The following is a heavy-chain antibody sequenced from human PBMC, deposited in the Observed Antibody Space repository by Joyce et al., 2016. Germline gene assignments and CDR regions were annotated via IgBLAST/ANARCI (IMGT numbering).Heavy chain of an antibody. CDR2: IRTNAYRGTT. CDR3: ARNWQALDY. Sequence: EVQLVESGGGLVESGRSLRLSCTASGFNFGDYAMTWFRQAPGKGLEWVGLIRTNAYRGTTEYAASVKGRFTISRDDSESIAYLQMNSLKTEDTAVYYCARNWQALDYWGQGTLVTVSS. CDR1: GFNFGDYA. V-gene: IGHV3-49*03. J-gene: IGHJ4*02.